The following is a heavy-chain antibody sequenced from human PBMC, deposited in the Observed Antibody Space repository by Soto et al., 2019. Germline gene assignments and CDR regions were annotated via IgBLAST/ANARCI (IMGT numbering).Heavy chain of an antibody. CDR3: AREPCGGDCYGYYYHGMDV. CDR1: GGSISSGGYY. V-gene: IGHV4-31*03. D-gene: IGHD2-21*02. J-gene: IGHJ6*02. Sequence: SETLSLTCSVSGGSISSGGYYWSWIRQHPGKGLEWIAYIYYSGSTYYNPSLKSRVTISVDTSKNQFSLKLSSVTAADTAMYYCAREPCGGDCYGYYYHGMDVWGQGTPVTVSS. CDR2: IYYSGST.